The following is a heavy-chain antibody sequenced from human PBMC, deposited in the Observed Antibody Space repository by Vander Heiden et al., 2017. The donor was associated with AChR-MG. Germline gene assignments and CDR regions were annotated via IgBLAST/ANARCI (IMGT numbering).Heavy chain of an antibody. CDR3: ARDQGPHAKPKINNWFDT. CDR1: LNTFNYYG. Sequence: QVQLVQSGTEVKKPGSSVNVTCKAPLNTFNYYGITWVRQAPGQGFEWIGGIIPMFGTTNYAQRFQGRVSITADKSTSTVYMELSGLTFEDTAVYYCARDQGPHAKPKINNWFDTWGQGSLVTVSS. V-gene: IGHV1-69*06. CDR2: IIPMFGTT. J-gene: IGHJ5*02.